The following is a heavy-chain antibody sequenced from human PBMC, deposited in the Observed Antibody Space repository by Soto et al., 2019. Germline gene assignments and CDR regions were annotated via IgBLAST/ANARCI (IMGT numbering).Heavy chain of an antibody. CDR1: GFTVSSNY. CDR3: ARDAATGYSSGWYNAFDI. Sequence: ESGGGLIQPGGSLRLSCAASGFTVSSNYMSWVRQAPGKGLEWVSVIYSGGSTYYADSVKGRFTISRDNSKNTLYLQMNSLRAEDTAVYYCARDAATGYSSGWYNAFDIWGQGTMVTVSS. V-gene: IGHV3-53*01. J-gene: IGHJ3*02. CDR2: IYSGGST. D-gene: IGHD6-19*01.